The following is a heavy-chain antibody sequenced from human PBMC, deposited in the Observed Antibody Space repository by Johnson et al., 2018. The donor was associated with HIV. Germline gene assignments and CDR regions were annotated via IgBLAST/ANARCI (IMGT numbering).Heavy chain of an antibody. V-gene: IGHV3-30*02. J-gene: IGHJ3*02. D-gene: IGHD3-3*01. CDR2: IRYDESDK. CDR1: GFAFSNYG. Sequence: QVQLVESGGGVVQPGGSLRLSCAASGFAFSNYGLHWVRQSPGRGLEWVAFIRYDESDKYYADSVKGRFTMSRDNSKNTVYLQMNSLRVEDTAVYYCTKDGQQYYNFWSASPDVFDIWGQGTMVSVSS. CDR3: TKDGQQYYNFWSASPDVFDI.